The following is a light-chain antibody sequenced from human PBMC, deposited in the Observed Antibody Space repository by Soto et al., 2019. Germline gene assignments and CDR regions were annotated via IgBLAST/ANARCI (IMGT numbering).Light chain of an antibody. J-gene: IGKJ2*01. Sequence: DIQMTQSPSILSASVGDRVSITCRASQSIDNFLAWYRQKPGKAPDLLIYDASSLQDGVPSRFSGSGSGTEFTLIFSSLQPADFATYYCQQYRTSPYTFGQGTKVEIK. CDR1: QSIDNF. V-gene: IGKV1-5*01. CDR3: QQYRTSPYT. CDR2: DAS.